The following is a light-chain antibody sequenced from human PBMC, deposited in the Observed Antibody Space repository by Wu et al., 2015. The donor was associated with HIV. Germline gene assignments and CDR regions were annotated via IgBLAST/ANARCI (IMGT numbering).Light chain of an antibody. V-gene: IGKV3-20*01. CDR3: QQYGSSPGYS. CDR1: QSVSSSY. J-gene: IGKJ2*03. CDR2: GAS. Sequence: EIVLTQSPGTLSLSPGERATLSCRASQSVSSSYLAWYQQKPGLAPRLLIYGASSRATGIPDRFSGSGSGTDFTLTISRLEPEDFAVYYCQQYGSSPGYSFGRRGPSCRSN.